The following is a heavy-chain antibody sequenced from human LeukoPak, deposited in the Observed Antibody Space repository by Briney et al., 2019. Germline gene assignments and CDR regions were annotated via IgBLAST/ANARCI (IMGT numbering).Heavy chain of an antibody. Sequence: SVKVSCKASGGIFSSYAISWVRQAPGQGLEWMGRIIPILGIANYAQKFQGRVTITADKSTSTAYMDLSSLRSEDTAMYYCARDLPPYYFDYWGQGTLVTVSS. V-gene: IGHV1-69*04. J-gene: IGHJ4*02. CDR1: GGIFSSYA. CDR3: ARDLPPYYFDY. CDR2: IIPILGIA.